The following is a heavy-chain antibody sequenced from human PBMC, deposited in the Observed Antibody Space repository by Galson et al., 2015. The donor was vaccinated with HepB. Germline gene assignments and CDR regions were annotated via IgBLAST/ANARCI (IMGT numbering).Heavy chain of an antibody. CDR1: GFTFRSYN. CDR3: AKEVGDFWSGYNDY. Sequence: SLRLSCAASGFTFRSYNMNWVRQAPGKGLEWVAVISYDGSNKYYADSVKGRFTTSRDNSKNTLYLQMNSLRAEDTAVYYCAKEVGDFWSGYNDYWGQGTLVTVSS. D-gene: IGHD3-3*01. J-gene: IGHJ4*02. V-gene: IGHV3-30*18. CDR2: ISYDGSNK.